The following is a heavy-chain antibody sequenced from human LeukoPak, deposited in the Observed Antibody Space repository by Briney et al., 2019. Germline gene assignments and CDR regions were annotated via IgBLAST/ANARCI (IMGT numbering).Heavy chain of an antibody. Sequence: SETLSLTCTVSGGSISSGGYYWSWIRQPPGKGLEWIGYIYHSGSTYFNPSLKSRVTISVDRSKNQFSLKLNSVTAADTAVYYCAKVSRLEFQHWGQGTLVTVSS. V-gene: IGHV4-30-2*01. CDR3: AKVSRLEFQH. J-gene: IGHJ1*01. CDR1: GGSISSGGYY. CDR2: IYHSGST.